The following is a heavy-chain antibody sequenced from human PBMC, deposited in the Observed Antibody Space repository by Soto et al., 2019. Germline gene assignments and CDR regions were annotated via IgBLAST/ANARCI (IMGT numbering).Heavy chain of an antibody. V-gene: IGHV3-33*01. J-gene: IGHJ4*02. CDR1: GFTFSSYG. D-gene: IGHD6-19*01. CDR2: IWYDGSNK. Sequence: VQLVESGGGVVQPGRSLRLSCAASGFTFSSYGMHWVRQAPGKGLEWVAVIWYDGSNKYYADSVKGRFTISRDNSKNTLYLQMNSLRAEDTAVYYCAREGTGYSSGWYPGDWGQGTLVTVSS. CDR3: AREGTGYSSGWYPGD.